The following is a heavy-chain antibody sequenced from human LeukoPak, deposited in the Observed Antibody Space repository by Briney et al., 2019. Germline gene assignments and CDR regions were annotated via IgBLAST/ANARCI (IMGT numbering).Heavy chain of an antibody. Sequence: GGSLRLSCAASGFTFNTYGMNWVRQAPGKGLEWVATISGSDDSTYHADSVKGRFAISRDISTNTLYLQMNSLRVEDTAVYYCARIRGVIIAPFDYWGQGTLATVSS. CDR3: ARIRGVIIAPFDY. D-gene: IGHD3-10*01. V-gene: IGHV3-23*01. CDR2: ISGSDDST. J-gene: IGHJ4*02. CDR1: GFTFNTYG.